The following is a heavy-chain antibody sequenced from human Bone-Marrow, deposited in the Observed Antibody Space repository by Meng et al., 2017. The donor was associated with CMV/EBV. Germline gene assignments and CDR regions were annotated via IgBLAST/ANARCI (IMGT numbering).Heavy chain of an antibody. Sequence: GESLKISCAASGFTVSSNYMSWVRQAPGKGLEWVSVIYSGGSTYYADSVKGRFTISRDNSKNTLYLQMNSLRVEHTAVYYCARDADSFGVVIRGAFDIWGQGTMVTVSS. CDR1: GFTVSSNY. CDR2: IYSGGST. CDR3: ARDADSFGVVIRGAFDI. D-gene: IGHD3-3*01. J-gene: IGHJ3*02. V-gene: IGHV3-66*02.